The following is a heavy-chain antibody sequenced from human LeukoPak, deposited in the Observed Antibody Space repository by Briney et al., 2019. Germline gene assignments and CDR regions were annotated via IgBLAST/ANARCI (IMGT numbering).Heavy chain of an antibody. J-gene: IGHJ2*01. V-gene: IGHV3-13*01. CDR3: AREPPIRGYWYYDL. Sequence: GGSLRLSCVGSGFTFSSHDIHWVRQVTGKGLEWVSAISTSGDIHYSDSVKGRFTISREDAQNSLYLQMNSLRAGDTAVYFCAREPPIRGYWYYDLWGRGTLVTVSS. D-gene: IGHD3-3*01. CDR2: ISTSGDI. CDR1: GFTFSSHD.